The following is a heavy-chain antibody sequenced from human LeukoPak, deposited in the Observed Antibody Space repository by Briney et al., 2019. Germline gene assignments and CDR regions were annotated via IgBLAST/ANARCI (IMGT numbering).Heavy chain of an antibody. CDR3: ARDRGRSGGFDY. CDR2: IYHSGST. V-gene: IGHV4-59*01. CDR1: GASISSYC. D-gene: IGHD3-16*01. Sequence: PSETLSLTCTVSGASISSYCWSWIRQPPGKGLEWIGYIYHSGSTNYNPSLKTRVTISVDMSKNQFSLKLTSVTAADTAVYYCARDRGRSGGFDYWGQGTLVTVSS. J-gene: IGHJ4*02.